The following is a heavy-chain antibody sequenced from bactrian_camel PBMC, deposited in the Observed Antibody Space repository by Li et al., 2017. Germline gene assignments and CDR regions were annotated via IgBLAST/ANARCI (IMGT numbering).Heavy chain of an antibody. CDR2: IHSDGST. CDR1: GFTFSSYA. J-gene: IGHJ6*01. V-gene: IGHV3S10*01. CDR3: TKLVYGWSDFGY. D-gene: IGHD5*01. Sequence: DVQLVESGGGSVWTGGSTTLSCAASGFTFSSYAMSWVRQAPGKGLEWLSGIHSDGSTYYADAVEGRFTISRDNAKNTPYLQLNSLKIEDTAIYYCTKLVYGWSDFGYWGQGTQVTVS.